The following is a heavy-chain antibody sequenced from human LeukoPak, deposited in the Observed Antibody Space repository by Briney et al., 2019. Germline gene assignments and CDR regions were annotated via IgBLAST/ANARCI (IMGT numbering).Heavy chain of an antibody. V-gene: IGHV2-70*01. CDR1: GFSLNTSGMC. J-gene: IGHJ6*02. Sequence: SGPALVKPTQTLTLTCTFSGFSLNTSGMCVSWIRQPPGKALEWLSLLDWDDDKYYSTSLKTRLTISKDTSKNQVVLIMTNMDPVDTATYYCARLTLGYCSSTSCWKPDYYYYGMDAWGQGTTVTVSS. D-gene: IGHD2-2*01. CDR3: ARLTLGYCSSTSCWKPDYYYYGMDA. CDR2: LDWDDDK.